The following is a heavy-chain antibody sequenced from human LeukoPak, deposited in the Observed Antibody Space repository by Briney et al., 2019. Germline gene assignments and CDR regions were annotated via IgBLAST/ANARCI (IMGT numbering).Heavy chain of an antibody. V-gene: IGHV1-18*01. D-gene: IGHD6-19*01. J-gene: IGHJ4*02. CDR3: ATDGGYSSGWYPY. CDR1: GYTFTSYG. Sequence: ASVKVSCKASGYTFTSYGISWVRQAPGQGLEWMGWISAYNGNTNYAQKLQGRVTMTEDTSTDTAYMELSSLRSEDTAVYYCATDGGYSSGWYPYWGQGTLVTVSS. CDR2: ISAYNGNT.